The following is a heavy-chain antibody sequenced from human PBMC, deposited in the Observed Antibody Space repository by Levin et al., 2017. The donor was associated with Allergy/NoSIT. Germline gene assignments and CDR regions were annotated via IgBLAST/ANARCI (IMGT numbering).Heavy chain of an antibody. V-gene: IGHV1-2*02. D-gene: IGHD2-2*02. CDR1: GYIFTDYY. CDR2: INPNNGGT. J-gene: IGHJ5*02. CDR3: ARGYCSGTGCYTGYGYFDP. Sequence: GESLKISCKASGYIFTDYYMHWVRQAPGQGLEWMGWINPNNGGTDSAQMFQGRVTMTRDTSITTAYMELSRLTSDDTAVYYCARGYCSGTGCYTGYGYFDPWGQGTLVTVSS.